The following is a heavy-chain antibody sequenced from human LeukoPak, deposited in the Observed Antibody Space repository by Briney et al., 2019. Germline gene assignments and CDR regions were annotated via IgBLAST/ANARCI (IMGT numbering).Heavy chain of an antibody. D-gene: IGHD2-21*02. CDR2: ISGSGGST. V-gene: IGHV3-23*01. CDR1: GFTFSNFA. J-gene: IGHJ4*02. CDR3: ARDVFVVVTAVNDY. Sequence: GGSLRLSCSASGFTFSNFAMSWVRQAPGKGLEWVSAISGSGGSTYYADSVKGRFTISRGNSKNTLYLQMNSLRAEDTAVYYCARDVFVVVTAVNDYWGQGTLVTVSS.